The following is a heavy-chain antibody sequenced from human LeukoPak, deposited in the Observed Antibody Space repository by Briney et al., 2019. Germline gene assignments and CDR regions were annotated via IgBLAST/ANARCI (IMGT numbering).Heavy chain of an antibody. J-gene: IGHJ3*02. Sequence: PSETLSLTCAVYGGSFSGYYWSWIRQPPGKGLEWIGEINHSGSTNYNPSLKSRVTISVDTSKNQFSLKLSSVTAADTAVYYCASDGELYAFDIWGQGTMVTVSS. CDR1: GGSFSGYY. V-gene: IGHV4-34*01. CDR3: ASDGELYAFDI. CDR2: INHSGST. D-gene: IGHD1-7*01.